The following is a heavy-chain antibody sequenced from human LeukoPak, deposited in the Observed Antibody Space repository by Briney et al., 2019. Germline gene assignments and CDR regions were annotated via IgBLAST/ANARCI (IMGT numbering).Heavy chain of an antibody. CDR2: IYYSGST. Sequence: MPSETLSLTCGVSGYSISSSYYWSWIRQPPGKGLEWIGYIYYSGSTNYNPSLKSRVTISVDTSKNQFSLKLSSVTAADTAVYYCARALPQMATISNLFDYWGQGTLVTVSS. V-gene: IGHV4-61*01. CDR3: ARALPQMATISNLFDY. D-gene: IGHD5-24*01. CDR1: GYSISSSYY. J-gene: IGHJ4*02.